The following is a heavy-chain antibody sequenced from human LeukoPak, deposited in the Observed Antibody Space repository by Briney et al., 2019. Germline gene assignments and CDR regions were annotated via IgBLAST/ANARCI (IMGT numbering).Heavy chain of an antibody. J-gene: IGHJ3*02. Sequence: PGRSLRLSCAASGFTVSINSMSWVRQAPGKGLEWVSLIYSGGITYYADSVKGRFTISRDNSKNSLYLQMNSLRAEDTAVYYCARDPNWFDIWGQGTMVTVSS. CDR2: IYSGGIT. CDR1: GFTVSINS. CDR3: ARDPNWFDI. V-gene: IGHV3-66*01. D-gene: IGHD1-1*01.